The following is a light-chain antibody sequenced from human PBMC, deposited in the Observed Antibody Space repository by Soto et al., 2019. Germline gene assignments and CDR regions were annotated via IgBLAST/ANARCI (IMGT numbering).Light chain of an antibody. J-gene: IGLJ2*01. CDR1: SSDVGGYKD. CDR3: SSFLRTTTTVI. CDR2: DVS. Sequence: QSVLTQPASVSGSPGQSIAISCTGNSSDVGGYKDVSWYQQHPGKAPKLMIYDVSSRPSGVSDRFSGSKSGNTASLTISGLQAEDEADYYCSSFLRTTTTVIFRGGTKVTVL. V-gene: IGLV2-14*01.